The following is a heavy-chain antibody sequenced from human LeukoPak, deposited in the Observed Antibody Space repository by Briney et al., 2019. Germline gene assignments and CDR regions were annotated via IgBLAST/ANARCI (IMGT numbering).Heavy chain of an antibody. CDR3: ARDLKDTAMVIGYFDY. V-gene: IGHV6-1*01. J-gene: IGHJ4*02. CDR2: TYYRSKWYN. CDR1: GDSVSSNSAA. Sequence: QTLSLTCAISGDSVSSNSAAWNWIRQSPSRGLEWLGRTYYRSKWYNDYAVSVKSRITINPDTSKNQFSLQLNSVTAEDTAVYYCARDLKDTAMVIGYFDYWGQGTLVTVSS. D-gene: IGHD5-18*01.